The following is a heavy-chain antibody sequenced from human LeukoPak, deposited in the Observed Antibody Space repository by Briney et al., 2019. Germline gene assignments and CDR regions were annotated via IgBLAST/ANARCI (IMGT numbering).Heavy chain of an antibody. CDR2: IKHDESEK. CDR1: GFSFNSDW. V-gene: IGHV3-7*01. Sequence: GGSLRPSCEASGFSFNSDWMDWVRQAPGKGLEWVANIKHDESEKNYLDSVKGRFTISRDNAQNSLYLQMNGLRVEDTAVYYCTRRLDDWGQGTLVTVSS. J-gene: IGHJ4*02. D-gene: IGHD3-16*01. CDR3: TRRLDD.